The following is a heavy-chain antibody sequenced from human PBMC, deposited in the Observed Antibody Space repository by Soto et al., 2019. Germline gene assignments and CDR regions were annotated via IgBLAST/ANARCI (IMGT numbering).Heavy chain of an antibody. V-gene: IGHV4-31*03. CDR2: VYYTGCT. CDR1: GVSISGGGYY. CDR3: ASDRSGSRIDH. J-gene: IGHJ4*02. D-gene: IGHD3-22*01. Sequence: QVQLRESGPGLVQPSQTLSLTCTVSGVSISGGGYYWTWIRQHPEKGLEWIGFVYYTGCTFYNPSLRRRVSISVDTPKNHFALELTSMTAAGTAIYFCASDRSGSRIDHSGQGTLVTVSS.